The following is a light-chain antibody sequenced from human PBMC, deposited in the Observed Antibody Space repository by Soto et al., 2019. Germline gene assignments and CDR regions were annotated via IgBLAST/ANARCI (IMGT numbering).Light chain of an antibody. CDR2: DAS. V-gene: IGKV3-11*01. Sequence: EIVLTQSPATLPLSPGERVTLSCRASQSVSSYLAWYQQKPGQAPRLLIYDASNRSTGIPARFSGSGSATAFTLAISSLGPEDFAVYYWQQLSNWPPLTFGGGNKVEIK. J-gene: IGKJ4*01. CDR1: QSVSSY. CDR3: QQLSNWPPLT.